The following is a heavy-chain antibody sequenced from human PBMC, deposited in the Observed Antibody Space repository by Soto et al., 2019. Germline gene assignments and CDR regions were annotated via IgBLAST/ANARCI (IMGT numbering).Heavy chain of an antibody. V-gene: IGHV1-2*04. D-gene: IGHD2-15*01. CDR3: AREGLPILGRRYGMDV. CDR2: INPDSGAT. CDR1: AYTFTDYY. Sequence: ASVKVSCKASAYTFTDYYLHWVRQARGQGLEWMGWINPDSGATNYARRFQGWVTMTRDTSIGTVYMELNRLKSNDTPVYYCAREGLPILGRRYGMDVWGQGTTVTSP. J-gene: IGHJ6*02.